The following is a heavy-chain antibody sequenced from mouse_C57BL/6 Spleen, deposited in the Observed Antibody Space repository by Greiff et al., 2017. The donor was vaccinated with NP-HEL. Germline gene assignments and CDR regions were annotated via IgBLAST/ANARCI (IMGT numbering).Heavy chain of an antibody. CDR3: AKYYGSSGYAMDY. CDR2: IHPNSGST. Sequence: VQLQQPGAELVKPGASVKLSCKASGYTFTSYWMPWVKQRPGQGLEWIGMIHPNSGSTNYNEKFESKATLTVDKSSSTAYMQLSSLTSEDSAVYYCAKYYGSSGYAMDYWGQGTSVTVSS. V-gene: IGHV1-64*01. CDR1: GYTFTSYW. J-gene: IGHJ4*01. D-gene: IGHD1-1*01.